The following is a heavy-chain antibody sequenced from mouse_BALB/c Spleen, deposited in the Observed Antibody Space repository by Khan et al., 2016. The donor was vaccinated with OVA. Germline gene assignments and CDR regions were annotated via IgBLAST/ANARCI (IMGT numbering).Heavy chain of an antibody. Sequence: QVQLKQSGAELARPGASVKMSCKASGYTFTSHTMHWVKQRLGQGLEWIGYIIPRSGYTQYNQKFNDKATLTADISSSTAYMQLSSLTSEDSAVYYWARRRTEYALDYWGQGTSVTVSS. J-gene: IGHJ4*01. CDR2: IIPRSGYT. CDR1: GYTFTSHT. CDR3: ARRRTEYALDY. V-gene: IGHV1-4*01.